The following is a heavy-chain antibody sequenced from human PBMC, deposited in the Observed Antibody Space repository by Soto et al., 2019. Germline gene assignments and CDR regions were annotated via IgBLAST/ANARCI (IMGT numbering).Heavy chain of an antibody. D-gene: IGHD6-19*01. CDR1: GFTFSSYS. V-gene: IGHV3-48*02. Sequence: EMQLVESGGGLVQPGGSLRLSCAASGFTFSSYSMNWVRQAPGKGLEWVSYISSSSRSIQYADSVKGRFTVSRDNVKNSLNLQMNSLRDEYTAVYYCARDGSSGWNYFDYWGQGILVTVSS. CDR2: ISSSSRSI. CDR3: ARDGSSGWNYFDY. J-gene: IGHJ4*02.